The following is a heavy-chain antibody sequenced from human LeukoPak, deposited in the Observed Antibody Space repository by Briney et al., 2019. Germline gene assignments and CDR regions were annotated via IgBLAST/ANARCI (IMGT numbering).Heavy chain of an antibody. V-gene: IGHV3-53*01. Sequence: PGGSLRLSCAASGFTFSSNYMSWVRQAPGKGLEWVSVIYSGGSTYYADSVKGRFTISRDNSKNTLYLQMNSLRAEDTAVYYCARAMVRGVIDYWGQGTLVTVSS. CDR3: ARAMVRGVIDY. D-gene: IGHD3-10*01. CDR2: IYSGGST. J-gene: IGHJ4*02. CDR1: GFTFSSNY.